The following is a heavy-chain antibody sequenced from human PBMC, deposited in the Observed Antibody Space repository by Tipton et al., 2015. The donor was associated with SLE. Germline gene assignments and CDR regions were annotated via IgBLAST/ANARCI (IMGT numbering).Heavy chain of an antibody. V-gene: IGHV4-34*01. CDR2: INHSGST. CDR3: ARGSYSSSWYDFDY. J-gene: IGHJ4*02. CDR1: GGSFSGYY. Sequence: TLSLTCAVYGGSFSGYYWSWIRQPPGKGLEWIGEINHSGSTNYNPSLKSRVTISVDTSKNQFSLKLSSVTAADTAVYYWARGSYSSSWYDFDYWGQGTLVTVSS. D-gene: IGHD6-13*01.